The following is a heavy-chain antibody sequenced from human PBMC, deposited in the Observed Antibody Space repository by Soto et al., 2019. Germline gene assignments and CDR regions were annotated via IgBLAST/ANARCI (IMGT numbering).Heavy chain of an antibody. CDR2: IYYSGST. J-gene: IGHJ1*01. D-gene: IGHD3-16*02. Sequence: SETLSLTCTVSGGSISNLGYYWSWIRQHPGKGLEWIGYIYYSGSTYYNPSLKSRVTISVDTSKNQFSLKLSSVTAADTAVYYCACDPGIMITFGGVIAFQHWGQGTLVTVSS. V-gene: IGHV4-31*03. CDR1: GGSISNLGYY. CDR3: ACDPGIMITFGGVIAFQH.